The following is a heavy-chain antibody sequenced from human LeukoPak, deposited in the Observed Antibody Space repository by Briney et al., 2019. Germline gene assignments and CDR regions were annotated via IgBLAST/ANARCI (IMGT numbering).Heavy chain of an antibody. V-gene: IGHV3-9*01. CDR1: GFSLEDFA. Sequence: PGGSLRLSCVGSGFSLEDFAMRWVRQVPGKGLEWVSSISWDSGSQAYTDSVKGRFTISRDNDKNSLYLQMDSLRPEDTAFYYCVKDMGLGLSKDAFHIWGQGTLVTVSS. J-gene: IGHJ3*02. CDR2: ISWDSGSQ. CDR3: VKDMGLGLSKDAFHI.